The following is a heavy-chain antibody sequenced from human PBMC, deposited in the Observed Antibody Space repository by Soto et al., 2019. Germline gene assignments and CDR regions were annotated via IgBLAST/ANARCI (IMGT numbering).Heavy chain of an antibody. Sequence: GASVKVSCKASGYTFTSYGISWVRQAPGQGLEWMGWISAYNGNTNYAQKLQGRVTMTTDTSTSPASMELRRLRSDDTAVYYCARVLVRGVMDYWGQGTLVTVSS. CDR2: ISAYNGNT. CDR3: ARVLVRGVMDY. J-gene: IGHJ4*02. CDR1: GYTFTSYG. V-gene: IGHV1-18*01. D-gene: IGHD3-10*01.